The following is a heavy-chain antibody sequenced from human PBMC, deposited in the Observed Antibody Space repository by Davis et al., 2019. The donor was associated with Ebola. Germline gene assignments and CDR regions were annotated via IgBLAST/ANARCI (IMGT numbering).Heavy chain of an antibody. V-gene: IGHV5-51*01. CDR1: GYSFSNYW. CDR2: IYPGDSDT. D-gene: IGHD6-19*01. CDR3: ARQWLDSGFDY. J-gene: IGHJ4*02. Sequence: GESLKISCKGSGYSFSNYWVGWVRQMPGKGLEWMGIIYPGDSDTRYSPSFQGQVTISADKSISTAYLQWSSLKASDTAMYYCARQWLDSGFDYWGQGTLVTVSS.